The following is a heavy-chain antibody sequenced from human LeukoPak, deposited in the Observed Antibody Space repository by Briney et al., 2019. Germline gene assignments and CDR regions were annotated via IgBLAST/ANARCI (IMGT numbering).Heavy chain of an antibody. J-gene: IGHJ4*02. CDR1: GFTFSSYG. V-gene: IGHV3-30*02. Sequence: GGSLRLSCAASGFTFSSYGMHWVRQAPGKGLEWVAFIRNDGSIRYYADSIKGRFTISRDNSKNTVSLQMSSLRAEDTALYYCAKGSGNGYGSGPFDYWGQGTLVTVSS. CDR2: IRNDGSIR. CDR3: AKGSGNGYGSGPFDY. D-gene: IGHD3-10*01.